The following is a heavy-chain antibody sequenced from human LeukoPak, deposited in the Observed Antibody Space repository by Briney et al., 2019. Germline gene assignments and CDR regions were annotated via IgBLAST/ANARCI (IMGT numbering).Heavy chain of an antibody. Sequence: AGGSLRLSCAASGFTFNNYAMSWVRQAPGKGLEWVSAISGSGGNTYYADSVKGRFTISRDNSKTTRYLQMNTLRAEDTAVNYWAKKIMETPFLAYGGKEPLVPVS. CDR3: AKKIMETPFLAY. D-gene: IGHD3-3*01. V-gene: IGHV3-23*01. J-gene: IGHJ4*02. CDR2: ISGSGGNT. CDR1: GFTFNNYA.